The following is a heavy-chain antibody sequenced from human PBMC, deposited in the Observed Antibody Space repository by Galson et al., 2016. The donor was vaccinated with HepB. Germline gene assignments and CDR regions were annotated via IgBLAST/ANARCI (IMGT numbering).Heavy chain of an antibody. CDR3: ARGRYYGDYVYPPLLDY. J-gene: IGHJ4*02. V-gene: IGHV4-59*01. CDR1: GGSISSYY. D-gene: IGHD4-17*01. CDR2: IYSSGST. Sequence: SETLSLTCTVSGGSISSYYWSWIRQPPGKGLEWIGFIYSSGSTNYNPSLKSRVTISVDTSKNQFSLNLSSVTAADTAVYYCARGRYYGDYVYPPLLDYWGQGTLVTVSS.